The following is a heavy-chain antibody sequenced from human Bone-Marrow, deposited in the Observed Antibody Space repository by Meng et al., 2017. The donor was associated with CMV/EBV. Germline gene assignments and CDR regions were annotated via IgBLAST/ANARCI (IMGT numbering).Heavy chain of an antibody. CDR1: GFTFSSYS. J-gene: IGHJ6*02. V-gene: IGHV3-48*04. D-gene: IGHD4-11*01. CDR3: AREPLTPMTTVTTNGMDV. Sequence: GGSLRLSCAASGFTFSSYSMNWVRQAPGKGLEWVSYISSSGSTIYYADSVKGRFTISRDNAKNSLYLQMNSLRAEDTAVYYCAREPLTPMTTVTTNGMDVWGQGTTVTVSS. CDR2: ISSSGSTI.